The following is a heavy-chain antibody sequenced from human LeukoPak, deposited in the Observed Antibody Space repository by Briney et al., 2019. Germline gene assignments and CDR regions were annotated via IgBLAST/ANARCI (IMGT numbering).Heavy chain of an antibody. CDR3: ARDQEVRGGFDY. J-gene: IGHJ4*02. CDR2: IYTSGST. D-gene: IGHD3-10*01. V-gene: IGHV4-61*02. CDR1: GGSISSGSYY. Sequence: KPSETLSLTCTVSGGSISSGSYYWSWIRQPAGKGLEWIGRIYTSGSTNYNPSLKSRVTISVDTSKNQFSLKLSSVTAADTAVYYCARDQEVRGGFDYWGQGTLVTVSS.